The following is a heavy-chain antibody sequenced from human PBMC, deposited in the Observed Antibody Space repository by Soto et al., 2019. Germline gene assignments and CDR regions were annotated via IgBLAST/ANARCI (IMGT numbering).Heavy chain of an antibody. CDR2: INHSGST. Sequence: SETRSLTCAVYGGSFSGYYWSWIRQPPGKGLEWIGEINHSGSTNYNPSLKSRVTISLDTSKNQFSLKLRSVTAADTAVYYCARGRDIVVVPAAPGYMDVWGKGTTVTVSS. CDR3: ARGRDIVVVPAAPGYMDV. D-gene: IGHD2-2*01. CDR1: GGSFSGYY. V-gene: IGHV4-34*01. J-gene: IGHJ6*03.